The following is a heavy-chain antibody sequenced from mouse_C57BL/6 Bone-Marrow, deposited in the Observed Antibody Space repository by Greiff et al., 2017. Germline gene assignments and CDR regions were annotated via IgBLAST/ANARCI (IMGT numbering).Heavy chain of an antibody. Sequence: EVMLVESGGGLVKPGGSLKLSCAASGFTFSDYGMHWVRQAPEKGLEWVAYISSGSSTIYYADTVKGRFTISRDNAKNTLFLQMTSLRSEDTAMYYCARDNWDDFDYWGQGTTLTVSS. CDR1: GFTFSDYG. V-gene: IGHV5-17*01. CDR3: ARDNWDDFDY. D-gene: IGHD4-1*02. CDR2: ISSGSSTI. J-gene: IGHJ2*01.